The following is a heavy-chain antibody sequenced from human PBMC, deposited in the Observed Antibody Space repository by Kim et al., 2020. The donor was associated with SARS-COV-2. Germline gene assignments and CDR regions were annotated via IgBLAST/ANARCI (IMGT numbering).Heavy chain of an antibody. CDR1: GFIFSSYA. D-gene: IGHD6-19*01. CDR2: ISYDGSDK. J-gene: IGHJ5*02. V-gene: IGHV3-30*04. CDR3: AREVAVAGGAGWFDP. Sequence: GGSLRLSCAASGFIFSSYAMHWVRQAPGKGLEWVAVISYDGSDKYYADSVKGRFTISRDNSKNTLFLQMNSLRAEDTAVYSCAREVAVAGGAGWFDPWG.